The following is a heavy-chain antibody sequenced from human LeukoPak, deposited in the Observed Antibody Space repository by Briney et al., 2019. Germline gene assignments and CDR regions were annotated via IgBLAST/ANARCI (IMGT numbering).Heavy chain of an antibody. CDR3: ARDRGSSGRLGRFDN. Sequence: GGSLRLSCAASGFTLTTYWMTWVRQAPGKGLEWVANIKQDGSEKYYVDSVKGRFTISRDNAKKLLYLQMNSLRVEDTAVYYCARDRGSSGRLGRFDNWGQGTLVTVSP. D-gene: IGHD6-19*01. CDR1: GFTLTTYW. CDR2: IKQDGSEK. J-gene: IGHJ4*02. V-gene: IGHV3-7*01.